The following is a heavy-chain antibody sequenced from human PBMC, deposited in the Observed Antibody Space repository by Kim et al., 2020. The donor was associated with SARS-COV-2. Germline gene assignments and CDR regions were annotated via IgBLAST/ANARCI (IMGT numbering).Heavy chain of an antibody. CDR2: IYYSGST. CDR3: AREAPYYGILTGYHYYFDY. D-gene: IGHD3-9*01. Sequence: SETLSLTCTVSGGSISSSSYYWGWIRQPPGKGLEWIGSIYYSGSTYYNPSLKSRVTISVDTSKNQFSLKLSSVTAADTAVYYCAREAPYYGILTGYHYYFDYWGQGTLVTVSS. V-gene: IGHV4-39*07. J-gene: IGHJ4*02. CDR1: GGSISSSSYY.